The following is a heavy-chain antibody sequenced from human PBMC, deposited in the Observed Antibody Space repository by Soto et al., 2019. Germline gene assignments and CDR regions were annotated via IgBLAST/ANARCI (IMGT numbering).Heavy chain of an antibody. Sequence: SETLPLTCTVSCGSIRSGGYYCSWIRQHPGKGLEWIGYIYYSGSTYYNPSLKSRVTISVDTSKNQFSLKLSSVTAADTAVYYCXRRGSRYFELSYFDYWGQGTLVTVSS. CDR1: CGSIRSGGYY. D-gene: IGHD3-9*01. J-gene: IGHJ4*02. CDR2: IYYSGST. V-gene: IGHV4-31*03. CDR3: XRRGSRYFELSYFDY.